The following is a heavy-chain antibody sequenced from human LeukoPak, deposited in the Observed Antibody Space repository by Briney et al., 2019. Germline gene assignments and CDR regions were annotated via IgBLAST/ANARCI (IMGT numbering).Heavy chain of an antibody. J-gene: IGHJ4*02. CDR1: GGSISSGGHY. V-gene: IGHV4-61*02. CDR2: ISSTGST. CDR3: ARATYSTGSYYTAFDS. Sequence: PSQTLSLTCTVSGGSISSGGHYWSWIRQPAGKGLEYLGRISSTGSTNYNPSLRSRVTMSISTSRNQFSLRLSSVTAADTAVFYCARATYSTGSYYTAFDSWGQGTLVTVSS. D-gene: IGHD3-10*01.